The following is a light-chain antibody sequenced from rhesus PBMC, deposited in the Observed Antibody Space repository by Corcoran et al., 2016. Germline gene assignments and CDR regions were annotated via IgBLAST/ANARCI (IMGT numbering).Light chain of an antibody. Sequence: EIVLTQSPKSMAVSQGERVTITCTASPSASTSHLHWYQQKPGFPPRLLVYRISSLAPGVPPRFSGSGSGTSYTLTISRMEAEDAANSYCQQVNFIPYSFSQGTKVEIK. CDR2: RIS. J-gene: IGKJ2*01. CDR3: QQVNFIPYS. V-gene: IGKV3-42*01. CDR1: PSASTS.